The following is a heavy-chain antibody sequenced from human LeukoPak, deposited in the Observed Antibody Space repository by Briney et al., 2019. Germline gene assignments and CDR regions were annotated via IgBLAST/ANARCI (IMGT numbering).Heavy chain of an antibody. Sequence: GGSLRLSCAASGFTFSSYWMHWVCQAPGKGLVWVSRINSDGSSTSYADSVTGRFTISRDNAKNTLYLQMNSLRAEDTAVYYCARDRKQQLTLDVWGKGTTVTVSS. CDR2: INSDGSST. J-gene: IGHJ6*04. CDR3: ARDRKQQLTLDV. V-gene: IGHV3-74*01. D-gene: IGHD6-13*01. CDR1: GFTFSSYW.